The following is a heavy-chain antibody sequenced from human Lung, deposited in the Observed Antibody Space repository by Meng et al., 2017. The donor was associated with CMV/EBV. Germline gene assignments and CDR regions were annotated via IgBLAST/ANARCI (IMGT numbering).Heavy chain of an antibody. CDR1: GYTFTGYY. CDR2: IKPNSGGT. CDR3: AREGGSTADWFDP. Sequence: KASGYTFTGYYMHWVRQAPGQGLEWMGWIKPNSGGTNYAQKFQGRVTMTRDTSISTAYMELSRLRSDDTAVYYCAREGGSTADWFDPWGQGTLVTVSS. V-gene: IGHV1-2*02. J-gene: IGHJ5*02. D-gene: IGHD2-2*01.